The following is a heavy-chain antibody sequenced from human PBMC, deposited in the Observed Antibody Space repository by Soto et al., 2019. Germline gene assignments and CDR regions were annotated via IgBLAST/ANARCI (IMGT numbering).Heavy chain of an antibody. CDR3: ARDDVLCDGGRCYGVPLAV. Sequence: AGGSLRLSCAASGFTVSSKDMSWVRQAPGKGLEWVSLIQSGGPTYYADSVKGRFTISRDTSENTLHLQMDSLRAEDTAVYYCARDDVLCDGGRCYGVPLAVWGKGTTVTVSS. J-gene: IGHJ6*04. CDR2: IQSGGPT. CDR1: GFTVSSKD. V-gene: IGHV3-66*01. D-gene: IGHD2-15*01.